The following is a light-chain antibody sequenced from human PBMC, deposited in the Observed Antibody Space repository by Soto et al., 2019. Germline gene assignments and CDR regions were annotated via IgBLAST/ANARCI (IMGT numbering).Light chain of an antibody. J-gene: IGKJ1*01. CDR2: AAS. V-gene: IGKV1-9*01. CDR3: KPYYSYPPT. Sequence: IQVTQCPASLSAYVGDRVTISCRASQGISSFLDWHQERPGKAPKPLLYAASTLQSGVPARFRGSGSGTDFTLTISCLQSEDFATYYCKPYYSYPPTCRQGTKG. CDR1: QGISSF.